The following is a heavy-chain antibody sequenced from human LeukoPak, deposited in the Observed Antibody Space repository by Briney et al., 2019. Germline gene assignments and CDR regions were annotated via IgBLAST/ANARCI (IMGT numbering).Heavy chain of an antibody. Sequence: GGSLRLSCAAPGFTFSSYAMRWVRQAPGKGLEWVSPISGSGGSTYEGDSVKGRFTISRDNSKNTLYLQMNSLRAEDTAVYYCAKDIMYNWNYGSGTLDYWGQGTLVTVSS. CDR3: AKDIMYNWNYGSGTLDY. J-gene: IGHJ4*02. D-gene: IGHD1-7*01. V-gene: IGHV3-23*01. CDR1: GFTFSSYA. CDR2: ISGSGGST.